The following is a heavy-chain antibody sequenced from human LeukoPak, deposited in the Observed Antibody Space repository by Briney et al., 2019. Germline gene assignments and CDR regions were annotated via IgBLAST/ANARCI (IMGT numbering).Heavy chain of an antibody. J-gene: IGHJ5*02. CDR2: INHSGST. CDR3: ARAPGYSSSSGGLDP. CDR1: GGSISSSIYY. Sequence: ASQTLSLTCTVSGGSISSSIYYWGCIRQPPGKGLEWIGEINHSGSTNYNPSLKSRVTISADTSKNQFSLKLSSVTAADTAVYYCARAPGYSSSSGGLDPWGQGTLVTVSS. D-gene: IGHD6-6*01. V-gene: IGHV4-39*07.